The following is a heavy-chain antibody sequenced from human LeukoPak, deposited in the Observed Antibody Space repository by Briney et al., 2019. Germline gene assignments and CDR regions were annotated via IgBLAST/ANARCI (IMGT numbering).Heavy chain of an antibody. CDR2: SGSP. CDR1: GDSVSSAGYH. CDR3: TTYYVGEGGRGH. Sequence: SETLSLTCSVSGDSVSSAGYHWSWIRQAPGKGLEWIGHSGSPSYNPSLKSRVMISIDTSKNQFSLKASTVTAADTAVYYCTTYYVGEGGRGHWGPGTLVTVSS. V-gene: IGHV4-61*08. J-gene: IGHJ4*02. D-gene: IGHD2-21*01.